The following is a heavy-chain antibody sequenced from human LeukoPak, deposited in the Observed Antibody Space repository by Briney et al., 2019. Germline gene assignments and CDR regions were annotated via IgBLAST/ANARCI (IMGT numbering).Heavy chain of an antibody. J-gene: IGHJ4*02. CDR1: GFTFSSYG. D-gene: IGHD6-19*01. CDR2: IWYDGSNK. Sequence: GRSLRLSCAASGFTFSSYGMHWVRQAPGKGLEWVAVIWYDGSNKYYADSVKGRFTISRDNSKNTLYLQMNSLRAEETAVYYCARDQAVAGYVDYWGQGTLVTVSS. V-gene: IGHV3-33*01. CDR3: ARDQAVAGYVDY.